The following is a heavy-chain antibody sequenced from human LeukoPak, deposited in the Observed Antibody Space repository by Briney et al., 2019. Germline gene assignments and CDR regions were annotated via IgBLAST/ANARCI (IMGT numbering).Heavy chain of an antibody. CDR2: INLDGTER. D-gene: IGHD1-26*01. CDR1: GFTFSYFW. Sequence: GGSLRLSCAASGFTFSYFWMSWVRQAPGKGLEWVANINLDGTERHYVDSVKGRFTISRDNTRKSLYLQMNSLRDEDTAVYYCARDNVGATPFDYWGQGTLVTVSS. V-gene: IGHV3-7*05. CDR3: ARDNVGATPFDY. J-gene: IGHJ4*02.